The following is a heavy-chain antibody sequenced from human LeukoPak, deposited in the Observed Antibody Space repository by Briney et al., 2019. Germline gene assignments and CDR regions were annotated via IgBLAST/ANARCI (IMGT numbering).Heavy chain of an antibody. J-gene: IGHJ4*02. CDR2: VSKFGNT. Sequence: SETLSLTCTVSNDYISDYYWSWIRQPAGQGLEWIGRVSKFGNTNYNPSLKSRVTMSVQTSKNQFSLKLNPVTAADTAVYYCARQGSDNYFDSWGLGTLVTVSS. V-gene: IGHV4-4*07. D-gene: IGHD2-21*01. CDR3: ARQGSDNYFDS. CDR1: NDYISDYY.